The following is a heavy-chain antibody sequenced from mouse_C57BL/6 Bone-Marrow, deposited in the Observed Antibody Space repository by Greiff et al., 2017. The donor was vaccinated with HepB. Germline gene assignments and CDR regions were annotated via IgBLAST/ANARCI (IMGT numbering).Heavy chain of an antibody. J-gene: IGHJ4*01. CDR3: ARHPGSYYGYAMDY. D-gene: IGHD1-1*01. CDR1: GFTFSDYY. CDR2: ISNGGGST. V-gene: IGHV5-12*01. Sequence: EVQVVESGGGLVQPGGSLKLSCAASGFTFSDYYMYWVRQTPEKRLEWVAYISNGGGSTYYPDTVKGRFTISRDNAKNTLYLQMSRLKSEDTAMYYCARHPGSYYGYAMDYWGQGTSVTVSS.